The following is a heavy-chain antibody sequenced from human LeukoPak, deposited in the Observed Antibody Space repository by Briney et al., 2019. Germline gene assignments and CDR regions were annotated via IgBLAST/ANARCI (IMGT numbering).Heavy chain of an antibody. CDR3: AKDGCSSASCSPNNNWFDP. V-gene: IGHV3-9*01. D-gene: IGHD2-2*01. CDR2: ISWNSGNI. Sequence: GGSLRLSCAASGFTFHDYAMHWVRQTPGKGLEWVSGISWNSGNIGYADSVRGRFTISRDNAKNSLYLQMSSLRVEDAALYYCAKDGCSSASCSPNNNWFDPWGQGTLVTVSS. CDR1: GFTFHDYA. J-gene: IGHJ5*02.